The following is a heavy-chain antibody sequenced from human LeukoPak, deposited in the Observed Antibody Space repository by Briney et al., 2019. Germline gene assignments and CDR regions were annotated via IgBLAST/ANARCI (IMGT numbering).Heavy chain of an antibody. CDR2: ISGGGGST. V-gene: IGHV3-23*01. CDR1: GFTFSSYA. CDR3: AHGDCDSTSCHYVY. Sequence: GGSLRLSCAASGFTFSSYAMSWVRQAPGKGLAWVSAISGGGGSTYYADSVKGRFTISRDNSKNTLYLQMNSLRAEDTAVYYCAHGDCDSTSCHYVYWGQGTLVTVSS. D-gene: IGHD2-2*01. J-gene: IGHJ4*02.